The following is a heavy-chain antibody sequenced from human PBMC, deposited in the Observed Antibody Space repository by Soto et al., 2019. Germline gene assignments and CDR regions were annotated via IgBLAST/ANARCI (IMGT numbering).Heavy chain of an antibody. CDR1: GFTFSSYS. CDR3: ARDESDNWGYYYYCGMDV. J-gene: IGHJ6*02. V-gene: IGHV3-48*01. Sequence: EVQLVESGGGLVQPGGSLRLSCAASGFTFSSYSMNWVRQAPGKGLEWVSYISSSSNTIDYAESVKGRFTISRDNAKNTLYLQMNSLRAEDTAVYYCARDESDNWGYYYYCGMDVWGQGTTVTVSS. CDR2: ISSSSNTI. D-gene: IGHD7-27*01.